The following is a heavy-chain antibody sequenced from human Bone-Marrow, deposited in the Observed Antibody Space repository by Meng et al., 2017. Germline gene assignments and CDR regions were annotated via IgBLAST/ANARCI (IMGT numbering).Heavy chain of an antibody. J-gene: IGHJ4*02. CDR3: ARELFHYYDSSGYYGFDY. V-gene: IGHV3-33*01. CDR1: GFTFSSYG. CDR2: IWYDGSNK. Sequence: SCAASGFTFSSYGMHWVRQAPGKGLEWVAVIWYDGSNKYYADSVKGRFTISRDNSKNTLYLQMNSLRAEDTAVYYCARELFHYYDSSGYYGFDYWGQGTLVTVSS. D-gene: IGHD3-22*01.